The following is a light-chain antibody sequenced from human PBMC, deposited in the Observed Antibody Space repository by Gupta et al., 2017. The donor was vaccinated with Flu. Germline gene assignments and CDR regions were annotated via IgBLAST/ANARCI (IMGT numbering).Light chain of an antibody. V-gene: IGKV1-5*03. CDR1: QTVGSW. CDR2: KAS. J-gene: IGKJ2*01. Sequence: DIQITQSPSTLSASVGDRVTITCRASQTVGSWLVWYQQKPGKVPKLLISKASTLEGGVPSRLSGSGFGTEFTLNISSLDDDDFATYYCQHYNGYSSDGFGQGTNVEI. CDR3: QHYNGYSSDG.